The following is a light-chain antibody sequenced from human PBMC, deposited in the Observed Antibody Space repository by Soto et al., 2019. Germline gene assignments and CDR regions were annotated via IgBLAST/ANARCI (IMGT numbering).Light chain of an antibody. Sequence: DIQLTQSPSFLSASIGDRVTITCRASQAISTYLAWYQQKPGKAPKLLIFDASTLQSGVPSRFSGTGSGTEFTLAISSLQPDDFASYYCQQVDRPPWTVGQGTKVDI. V-gene: IGKV1-9*01. CDR2: DAS. CDR1: QAISTY. CDR3: QQVDRPPWT. J-gene: IGKJ1*01.